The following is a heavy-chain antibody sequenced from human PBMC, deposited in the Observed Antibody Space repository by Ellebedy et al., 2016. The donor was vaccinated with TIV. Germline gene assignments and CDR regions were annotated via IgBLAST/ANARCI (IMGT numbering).Heavy chain of an antibody. CDR3: ARDLSAFNNFWRNYTGKDV. D-gene: IGHD3-3*01. Sequence: PGGSLRLSCEASGFTFSAYSMSWVRRAPGKGLEWVSFISSSGTYIYYADSVKGRFTISRDNARNSLYLQMRSLRAEDTAVYYCARDLSAFNNFWRNYTGKDVWGQGTTVTVSS. CDR2: ISSSGTYI. CDR1: GFTFSAYS. V-gene: IGHV3-21*01. J-gene: IGHJ6*02.